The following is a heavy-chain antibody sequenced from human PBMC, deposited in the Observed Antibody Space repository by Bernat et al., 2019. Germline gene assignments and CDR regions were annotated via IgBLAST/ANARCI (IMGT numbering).Heavy chain of an antibody. V-gene: IGHV3-23*01. CDR3: AKSGGYCGGGTCYPNWFDP. Sequence: EVPLLESGGGLVQPGGSLRLSCAASGFTFSSYAMSWVRQAPGKGLEWVSTISGGGDGTYYADSVKGRFTISRDNSKNTLYLQMNSLRAEDTALYYCAKSGGYCGGGTCYPNWFDPWGRGTLVT. CDR2: ISGGGDGT. CDR1: GFTFSSYA. D-gene: IGHD2-15*01. J-gene: IGHJ5*02.